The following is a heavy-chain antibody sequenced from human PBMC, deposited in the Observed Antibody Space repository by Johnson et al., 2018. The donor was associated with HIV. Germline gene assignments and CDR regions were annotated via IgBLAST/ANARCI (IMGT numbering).Heavy chain of an antibody. J-gene: IGHJ3*02. Sequence: QVQLVESGGGVVQPGRSLRLSCAPSGFTFSSYAMHWVRQAPGKGLEWVAVISYDGSNKYYADSVKGRFTISRDNSKNTLYLQMSSLRAEDTAVYYCARGGRGVRITMIVVVPNDAFDIWGQGTMVTVSS. V-gene: IGHV3-30-3*01. CDR1: GFTFSSYA. D-gene: IGHD3-22*01. CDR2: ISYDGSNK. CDR3: ARGGRGVRITMIVVVPNDAFDI.